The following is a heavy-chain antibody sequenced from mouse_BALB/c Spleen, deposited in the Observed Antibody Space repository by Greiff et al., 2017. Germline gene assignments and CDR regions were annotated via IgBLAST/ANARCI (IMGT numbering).Heavy chain of an antibody. CDR3: VRDSGNYVAWFAY. V-gene: IGHV10-1*02. J-gene: IGHJ3*01. D-gene: IGHD2-1*01. CDR1: GFTFNTYA. Sequence: EVQVVESGGGLVQPKGSLKLSCAASGFTFNTYAMNWVRQAPGKGLEWVARIRSKSNNYATYYADSVKDRFTISRDDSQSMLYLQMNNLKTEDTAMYYCVRDSGNYVAWFAYWGQGTLVTVSA. CDR2: IRSKSNNYAT.